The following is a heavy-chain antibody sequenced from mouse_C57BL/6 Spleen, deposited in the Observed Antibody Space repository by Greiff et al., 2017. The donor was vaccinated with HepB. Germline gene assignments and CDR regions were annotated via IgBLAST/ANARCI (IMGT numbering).Heavy chain of an antibody. Sequence: EVQLQQSGPELVKPGASVKMSCKASGYTFTDYNMHWVKQSHGKSLEWIGYINPNNGGTSYNQKFKGKATLTVNKSSSTAYMELRSLTSEDSAVYYCAKDYYGSRGYWGQGTTLTVSS. J-gene: IGHJ2*01. CDR2: INPNNGGT. D-gene: IGHD1-1*01. CDR3: AKDYYGSRGY. V-gene: IGHV1-22*01. CDR1: GYTFTDYN.